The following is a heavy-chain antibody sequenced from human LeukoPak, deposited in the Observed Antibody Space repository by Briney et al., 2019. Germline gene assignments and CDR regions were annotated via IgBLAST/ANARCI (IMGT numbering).Heavy chain of an antibody. Sequence: KPSETLSLTCTVSGASISTYYWSWIRQPPGKGLEWIGYIYTTRSTNYNPSLKSRVTISIDTSKSQFSLKLRSVTAADTAVYYCARVEVPAAYYYYYYYGMDVWGQGTTVIVSS. D-gene: IGHD2-2*01. CDR3: ARVEVPAAYYYYYYYGMDV. J-gene: IGHJ6*02. CDR1: GASISTYY. V-gene: IGHV4-4*08. CDR2: IYTTRST.